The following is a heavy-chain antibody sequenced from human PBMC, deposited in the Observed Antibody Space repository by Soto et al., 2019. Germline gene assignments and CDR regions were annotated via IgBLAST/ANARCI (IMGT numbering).Heavy chain of an antibody. CDR3: AKADYDASTYYYYYGMDV. J-gene: IGHJ6*02. V-gene: IGHV3-30*18. D-gene: IGHD4-17*01. CDR2: ISYDGSNK. Sequence: QEQLLESGGGVVQPGRSLRLSCAASGFILTNYGIHWVRQAPGKGLEWVAVISYDGSNKYYADSVKGRFTISRDNSKNTLYLQMNSLRAEDTAVYYCAKADYDASTYYYYYGMDVWGQGTTVTVSS. CDR1: GFILTNYG.